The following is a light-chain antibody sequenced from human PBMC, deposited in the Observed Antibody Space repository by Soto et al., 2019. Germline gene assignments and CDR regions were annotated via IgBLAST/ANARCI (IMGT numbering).Light chain of an antibody. Sequence: QSALTQPASVSGSPGQSITISCTGTRSDVGGYNYVSWYQQHPGKAPQLMIYDVTKRPSGVSNRFSGSKSGNTASLTISGLQAEDEADYYCSSYTSASTRVFGTGTKLT. CDR1: RSDVGGYNY. V-gene: IGLV2-14*03. CDR2: DVT. J-gene: IGLJ1*01. CDR3: SSYTSASTRV.